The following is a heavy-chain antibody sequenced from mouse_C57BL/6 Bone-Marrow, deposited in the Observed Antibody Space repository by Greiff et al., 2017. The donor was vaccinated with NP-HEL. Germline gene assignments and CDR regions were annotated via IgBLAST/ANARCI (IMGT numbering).Heavy chain of an antibody. D-gene: IGHD1-1*01. Sequence: QVQLQQPGAELVKPGASVKLSCKASGYTFTSYWMHWVKQRPGQGLEWIGMIHPNSGSTNYNEKFKSKATLTVDKSSSTAYMQLSSLTSEDSAVYYCARYYYGSSYDRYFDVWGTGTTVTVSS. CDR2: IHPNSGST. CDR1: GYTFTSYW. J-gene: IGHJ1*03. CDR3: ARYYYGSSYDRYFDV. V-gene: IGHV1-64*01.